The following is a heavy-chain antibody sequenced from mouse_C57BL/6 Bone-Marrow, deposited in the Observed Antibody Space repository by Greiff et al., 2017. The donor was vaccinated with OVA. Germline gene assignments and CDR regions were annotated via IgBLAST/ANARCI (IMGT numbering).Heavy chain of an antibody. D-gene: IGHD2-3*01. V-gene: IGHV10-1*01. CDR2: IRSKSNNYAT. J-gene: IGHJ3*01. Sequence: EVKLMESGGGLVQPKGSLKLSCAASGFSFNTYAMNWVRQAPGKGLEWVARIRSKSNNYATYYADSVKDRFTISRDDSESMLYLQMNNLKTEDTAMYYCVRGLLRSFAYWGQGTLVTVSA. CDR1: GFSFNTYA. CDR3: VRGLLRSFAY.